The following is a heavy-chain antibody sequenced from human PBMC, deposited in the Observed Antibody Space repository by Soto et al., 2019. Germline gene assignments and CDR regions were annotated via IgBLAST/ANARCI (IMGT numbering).Heavy chain of an antibody. CDR1: GYTFTGYY. CDR3: ARGFELDVRMGAYYGMDV. Sequence: ASVKVSCKASGYTFTGYYMHWVRQAPGQGLEWMGWINPNNGGINYAQKFQGWVTMTRDTSISTAYMELSRLRSDDTAVYYCARGFELDVRMGAYYGMDVWRQGTTVTVSS. CDR2: INPNNGGI. J-gene: IGHJ6*02. V-gene: IGHV1-2*04. D-gene: IGHD1-1*01.